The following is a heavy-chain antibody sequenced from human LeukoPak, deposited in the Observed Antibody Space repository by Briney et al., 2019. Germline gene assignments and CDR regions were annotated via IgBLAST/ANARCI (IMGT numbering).Heavy chain of an antibody. D-gene: IGHD6-19*01. V-gene: IGHV4-34*01. CDR3: ARVRDSSVWIDAFDI. J-gene: IGHJ3*02. Sequence: SGTLSLTCAVYGGSFSGYYWSWIRQPPGKGLEWIGEINHSGSTNYNPSLKSRVTISVDTSKNQFPLKLSSVTAADTAVYYCARVRDSSVWIDAFDICGQATMVTVSS. CDR2: INHSGST. CDR1: GGSFSGYY.